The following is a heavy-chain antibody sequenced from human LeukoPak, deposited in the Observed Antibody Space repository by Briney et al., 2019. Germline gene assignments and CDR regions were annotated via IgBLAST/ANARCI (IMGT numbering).Heavy chain of an antibody. D-gene: IGHD4-17*01. CDR1: GASVSSGSYY. J-gene: IGHJ4*02. CDR3: AREGYGDSGFSDY. V-gene: IGHV4-61*01. CDR2: IYYSGST. Sequence: PSETLSLTCNVSGASVSSGSYYWSWIRQPPGKELEWIGYIYYSGSTSYNPSLKSRVTISVDTSKNQFSLKLSSVTAADTAVYYCAREGYGDSGFSDYWGQGTLVTVSS.